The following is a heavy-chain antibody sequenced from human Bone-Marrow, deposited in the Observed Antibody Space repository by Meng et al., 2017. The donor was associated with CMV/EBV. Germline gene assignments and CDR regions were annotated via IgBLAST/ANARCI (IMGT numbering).Heavy chain of an antibody. V-gene: IGHV3-49*04. D-gene: IGHD3-16*01. J-gene: IGHJ6*02. CDR2: IRSKAYGGTT. CDR1: GFTFGDYA. CDR3: TRVWGYELVGDQVYYYYYYGMDV. Sequence: GESLKISCTASGFTFGDYAMSWVRQAPGKGLEWVGFIRSKAYGGTTEYAASVKGRFTISRDDSKSIAYLQMNSLKTEDTAVYYCTRVWGYELVGDQVYYYYYYGMDVWGQGTTVTVSS.